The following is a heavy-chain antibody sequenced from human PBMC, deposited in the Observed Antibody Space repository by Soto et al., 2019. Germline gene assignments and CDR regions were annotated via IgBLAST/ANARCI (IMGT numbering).Heavy chain of an antibody. V-gene: IGHV4-59*01. CDR1: GGSISSYY. D-gene: IGHD6-13*01. CDR2: IYYSGST. Sequence: SETLSLTCTVSGGSISSYYWSWIRQPPGKGLEWIGYIYYSGSTNYNPSLKSRVTISVDTSKNQFSLKLSSVTAADTAVYYCARDLHPAGIAAAGPPGPWGQGTLVTVSS. J-gene: IGHJ5*02. CDR3: ARDLHPAGIAAAGPPGP.